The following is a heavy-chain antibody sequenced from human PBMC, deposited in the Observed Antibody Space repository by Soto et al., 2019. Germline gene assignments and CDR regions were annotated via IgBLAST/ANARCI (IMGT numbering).Heavy chain of an antibody. V-gene: IGHV3-74*01. CDR3: ARDGRTWYYDSSGYYYY. CDR1: GFTFSSYW. D-gene: IGHD3-22*01. J-gene: IGHJ4*02. CDR2: INSDGSST. Sequence: GGSLRLSCAASGFTFSSYWMHWVRQAPGKGLVWVSRINSDGSSTSYADSVKGRFTISRDNAKNTLYLQMNSLRAEDTAVYYCARDGRTWYYDSSGYYYYWGQGTLVTVSS.